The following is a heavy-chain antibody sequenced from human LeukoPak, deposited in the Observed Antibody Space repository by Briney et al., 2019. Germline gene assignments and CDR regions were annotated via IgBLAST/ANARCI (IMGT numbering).Heavy chain of an antibody. J-gene: IGHJ4*02. Sequence: GGSLRLSCAASGFTFDDYAMHWVRQAPGKGLEWVSGISWNSGSIGYADSVKGRFTISRDNSKNTLYLEMNSLRVEDTAIYYCAKAPAGIRRPLEYWGQGSLVTVSS. CDR1: GFTFDDYA. D-gene: IGHD2-2*02. CDR3: AKAPAGIRRPLEY. V-gene: IGHV3-9*01. CDR2: ISWNSGSI.